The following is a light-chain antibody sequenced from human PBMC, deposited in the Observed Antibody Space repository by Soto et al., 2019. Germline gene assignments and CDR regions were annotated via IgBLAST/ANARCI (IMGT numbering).Light chain of an antibody. Sequence: EIVMTQSPATLSVSPGERATLTCRASHSVRSNLAWYQQKPGQAPRLLIYGASTRASGIPARFSGSGSGTELTLTISSLQSEDSAVYYCQQYNNWPPWTFGQGTKVDI. V-gene: IGKV3-15*01. CDR2: GAS. CDR3: QQYNNWPPWT. CDR1: HSVRSN. J-gene: IGKJ1*01.